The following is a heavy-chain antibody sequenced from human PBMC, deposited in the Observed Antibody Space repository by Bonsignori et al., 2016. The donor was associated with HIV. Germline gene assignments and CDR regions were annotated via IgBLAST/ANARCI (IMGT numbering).Heavy chain of an antibody. D-gene: IGHD3/OR15-3a*01. CDR3: ARPREDWAPYYYYMDV. V-gene: IGHV1-69*13. Sequence: SVKVSCKASGDTFSSSAISWVRQAPGQGLEWMGGITPMLGTTNYAQKFQDRVSITADESTRTAYMELRGLTSGDTAVYYCARPREDWAPYYYYMDVWGRRDYGHRLL. CDR1: GDTFSSSA. J-gene: IGHJ6*03. CDR2: ITPMLGTT.